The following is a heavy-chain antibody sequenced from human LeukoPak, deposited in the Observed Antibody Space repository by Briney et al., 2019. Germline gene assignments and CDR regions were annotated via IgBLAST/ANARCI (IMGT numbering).Heavy chain of an antibody. V-gene: IGHV4-59*11. CDR1: GGSISSHY. J-gene: IGHJ6*03. CDR3: GRDALVGYFSYYYMDV. Sequence: PSETLSLTCTVSGGSISSHYWTWIRQSPVKGLEWIGDISNSGSTSYNPSLKSRVTISIDTSKNQFSLKLSSVTAADTAVYYCGRDALVGYFSYYYMDVWGRGTTVTVSS. D-gene: IGHD2-15*01. CDR2: ISNSGST.